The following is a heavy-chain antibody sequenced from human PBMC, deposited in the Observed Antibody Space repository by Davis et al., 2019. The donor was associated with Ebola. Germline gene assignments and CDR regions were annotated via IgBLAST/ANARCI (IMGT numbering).Heavy chain of an antibody. CDR3: AKESPTYGSGIC. J-gene: IGHJ4*02. CDR2: ISGSGGST. V-gene: IGHV3-23*01. D-gene: IGHD3-10*01. Sequence: GESLKISCAASGFTFSNYAMSWVRQAPGKGLEWVSSISGSGGSTYYADSVKGRFTISRDNSKNTLYLQMNSLRAEDTAVYYCAKESPTYGSGICWGQGTLVTVSS. CDR1: GFTFSNYA.